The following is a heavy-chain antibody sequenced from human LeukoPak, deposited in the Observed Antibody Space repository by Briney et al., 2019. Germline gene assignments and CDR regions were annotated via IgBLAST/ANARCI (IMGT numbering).Heavy chain of an antibody. CDR1: GFTFSSYS. CDR3: AKGRLGELSLFPD. CDR2: ISSSSSTI. V-gene: IGHV3-48*01. Sequence: GGSLRLSCAASGFTFSSYSMNWVRQAPGKGLEWVSYISSSSSTIYYADSVKGRFTVSRDNVKNSLFLQMNSLRAEDTAVYYCAKGRLGELSLFPDWGQGTLVTISS. J-gene: IGHJ4*02. D-gene: IGHD3-16*02.